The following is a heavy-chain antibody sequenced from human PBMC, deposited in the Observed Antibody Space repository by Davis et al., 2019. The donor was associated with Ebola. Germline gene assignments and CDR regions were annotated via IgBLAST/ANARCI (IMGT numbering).Heavy chain of an antibody. CDR1: GFTFSSSS. J-gene: IGHJ5*02. V-gene: IGHV3-21*01. CDR2: ISSSSSYI. Sequence: GESLKISCAASGFTFSSSSMNWVRQAPGKGLEWVSSISSSSSYIYYADSVKGRFTISRDNSKNTLYLQMNSLRAEDTAVYYCAREVLNWFDPWGQGTLVTVSS. CDR3: AREVLNWFDP.